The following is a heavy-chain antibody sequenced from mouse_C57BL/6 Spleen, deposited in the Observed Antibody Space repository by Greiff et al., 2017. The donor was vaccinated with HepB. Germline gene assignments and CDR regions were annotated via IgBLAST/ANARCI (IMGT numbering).Heavy chain of an antibody. CDR1: GFTFSDYY. CDR3: ARPLYSLYAMDY. V-gene: IGHV5-12*01. J-gene: IGHJ4*01. CDR2: ISNGGGST. Sequence: EVNVVESGGGLVQPGGSLKLSCAASGFTFSDYYMYWVRQTPEKRLEWVAYISNGGGSTYYPDTVKGRFTISRDNAKNTLYLQMSRLKSEDTAMYYCARPLYSLYAMDYWGQGTSVTVSS. D-gene: IGHD2-12*01.